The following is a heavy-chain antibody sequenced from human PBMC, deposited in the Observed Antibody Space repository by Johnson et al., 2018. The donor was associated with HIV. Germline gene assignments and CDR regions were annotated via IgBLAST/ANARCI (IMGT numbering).Heavy chain of an antibody. D-gene: IGHD3-9*01. Sequence: QVQLVESGGGLVKPGGSLRLSCAASGFTFSDYYMSWIRQAPGKGLEWVSYISSSGTTIYYADSVKGRFTISRDNAKNSLYLQMNSLRAEDTAVYYCAKDLRVFDWFNAYDAFDIWGQGTIVTVSS. CDR2: ISSSGTTI. CDR1: GFTFSDYY. J-gene: IGHJ3*02. CDR3: AKDLRVFDWFNAYDAFDI. V-gene: IGHV3-11*04.